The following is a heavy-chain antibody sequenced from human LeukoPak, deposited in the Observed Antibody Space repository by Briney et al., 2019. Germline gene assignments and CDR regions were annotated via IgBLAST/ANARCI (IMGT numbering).Heavy chain of an antibody. V-gene: IGHV5-51*01. CDR1: GYGFTNYW. J-gene: IGHJ5*02. Sequence: GESLKISCKGSGYGFTNYWIGWVRQMPGKGLEWMGLIYPGNSDTRYSPSFQGQVTISADKSISTAYLQWSSLKASDTAMYYCARHWGKPNNWFDPWGQGTLVTVSS. CDR3: ARHWGKPNNWFDP. D-gene: IGHD3-16*01. CDR2: IYPGNSDT.